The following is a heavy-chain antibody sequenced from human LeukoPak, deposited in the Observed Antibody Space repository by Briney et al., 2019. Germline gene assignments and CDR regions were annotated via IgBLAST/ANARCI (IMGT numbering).Heavy chain of an antibody. CDR1: GFSFSNYW. D-gene: IGHD2-8*01. Sequence: GGSLRLSCAASGFSFSNYWMGWVRQAPGKGLACVANIKTDGSETYYVDSVKGRFTISRDNAKNSLFLQMNSLRAEDTAVYYCARDNNGYDSWGQGTLVTVAS. CDR3: ARDNNGYDS. J-gene: IGHJ5*01. V-gene: IGHV3-7*01. CDR2: IKTDGSET.